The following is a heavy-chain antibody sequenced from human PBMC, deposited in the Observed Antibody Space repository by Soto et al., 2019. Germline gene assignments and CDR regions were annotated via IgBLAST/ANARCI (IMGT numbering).Heavy chain of an antibody. Sequence: EVHLLESGGGSVQPGGSLRLSCVASGFTFTTYAMSWVRQAPDKGLEWVSSVSRSGDETYYADSVKGRLTISRDNSKNTLYLQINSLRGEDTAVYYCAFSYHCDYWGQGTLVTVSS. CDR1: GFTFTTYA. CDR2: VSRSGDET. CDR3: AFSYHCDY. J-gene: IGHJ4*02. V-gene: IGHV3-23*01.